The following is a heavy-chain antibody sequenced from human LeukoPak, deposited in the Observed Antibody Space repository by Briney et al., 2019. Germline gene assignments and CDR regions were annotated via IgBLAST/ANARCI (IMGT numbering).Heavy chain of an antibody. J-gene: IGHJ6*04. CDR1: GFTFSDYN. D-gene: IGHD1-14*01. V-gene: IGHV3-11*04. CDR3: ARAQTAGLDV. Sequence: GGSLRLSCAASGFTFSDYNMRWIRQAPGKGLEWVSSISRSGSTKYYADSVKGRFTISRDNAKNSLYLQMNSLRVEDTAVYYCARAQTAGLDVWGKGTTVTVSS. CDR2: ISRSGSTK.